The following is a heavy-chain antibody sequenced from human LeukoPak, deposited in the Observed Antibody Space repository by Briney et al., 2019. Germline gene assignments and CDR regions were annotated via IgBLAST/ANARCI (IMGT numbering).Heavy chain of an antibody. D-gene: IGHD2-21*01. CDR1: GFTFSSYA. J-gene: IGHJ4*02. Sequence: QPGRSLRLSCAASGFTFSSYAMHWVRQAPGKGLEWVAVIWYDGSNKYYADSVKGRFSISRDNSKNTLYLQMNSLRAEDTAVYYCAGRGDALDYWGQGTLVTVSS. CDR3: AGRGDALDY. V-gene: IGHV3-33*08. CDR2: IWYDGSNK.